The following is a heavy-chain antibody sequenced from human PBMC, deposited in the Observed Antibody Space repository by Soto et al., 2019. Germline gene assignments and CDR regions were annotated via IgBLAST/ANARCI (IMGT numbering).Heavy chain of an antibody. Sequence: GGSLRLSCASSGFTLSMSAVNWVRQAPGKGLEWVSYISDSGDRTYYADSVKGRFTISRDRSKNTVSLQMDSLRAEDTAVYYCAKDRGITVKAGDAFDVWGQGTKVTVS. J-gene: IGHJ3*01. CDR2: ISDSGDRT. D-gene: IGHD3-16*02. V-gene: IGHV3-23*01. CDR3: AKDRGITVKAGDAFDV. CDR1: GFTLSMSA.